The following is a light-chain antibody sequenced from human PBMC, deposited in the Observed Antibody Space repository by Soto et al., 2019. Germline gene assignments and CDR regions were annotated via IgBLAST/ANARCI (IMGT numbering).Light chain of an antibody. CDR1: GSDVGGYNY. V-gene: IGLV2-14*01. CDR3: SSYRSTNTVV. Sequence: QSALTQPASVSGSFGQSITICCTGTGSDVGGYNYVSWYQQHPGKAPKVLIYEVSIRPSGVSTRFSGSKSGNTASLSISGLQAEDEADYYCSSYRSTNTVVFGGGTKLTVL. CDR2: EVS. J-gene: IGLJ3*02.